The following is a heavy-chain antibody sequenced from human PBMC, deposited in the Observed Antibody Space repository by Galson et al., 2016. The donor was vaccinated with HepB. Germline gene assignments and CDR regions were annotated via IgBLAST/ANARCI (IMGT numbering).Heavy chain of an antibody. J-gene: IGHJ6*02. V-gene: IGHV1-2*06. CDR1: GYTFTDYY. Sequence: SVKVSCKASGYTFTDYYMHWVRQAPGQGLEWMGRINPHSGGTNSAQKFQGRVTMTRDTAISTAYMELSSLSSDDTAVYYCARDLVEMAVWGQGTTVAVSS. CDR3: ARDLVEMAV. CDR2: INPHSGGT. D-gene: IGHD2-8*02.